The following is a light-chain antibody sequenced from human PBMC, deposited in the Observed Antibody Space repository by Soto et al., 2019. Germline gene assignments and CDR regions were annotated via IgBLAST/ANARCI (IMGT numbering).Light chain of an antibody. Sequence: QSALTQPASVSGSPGQSITISCMGTSSDVGAYAYVSWYQQHPGKAPKFLIYEVSHRPSGVSDRFSGSKSGTTASLTISGLQAEYEADYYFCAYTGRSTPLFGEGTKLTVL. CDR1: SSDVGAYAY. V-gene: IGLV2-14*01. J-gene: IGLJ3*02. CDR2: EVS. CDR3: CAYTGRSTPL.